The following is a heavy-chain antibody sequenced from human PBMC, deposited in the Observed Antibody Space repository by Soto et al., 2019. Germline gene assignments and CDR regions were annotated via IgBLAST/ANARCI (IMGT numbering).Heavy chain of an antibody. V-gene: IGHV3-74*01. Sequence: EVQLVESGGGLVQPGGSLRLSCAASGFTFNNYWMHWVRQAPGKGLLWVSRIQSDGSSTDYADSVKGRFTISRDNAKNTLYLQMNSLRAEDTAVYYCASGGNPDYWGQGTLVTVSS. D-gene: IGHD3-10*01. CDR3: ASGGNPDY. CDR1: GFTFNNYW. J-gene: IGHJ4*02. CDR2: IQSDGSST.